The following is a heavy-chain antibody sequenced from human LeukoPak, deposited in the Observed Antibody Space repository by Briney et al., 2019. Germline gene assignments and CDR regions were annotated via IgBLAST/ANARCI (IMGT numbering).Heavy chain of an antibody. CDR2: IKQDGSEK. CDR3: AREDDWNYEDY. J-gene: IGHJ4*02. Sequence: PGGSLRLSCAASGFMFSNYWMSWVRQAPGKGLEWVANIKQDGSEKYYVDSVKGRFTISRDNAKKSLYLQMNSLRAEDMAIYYCAREDDWNYEDYWGQGILVTVSS. V-gene: IGHV3-7*03. CDR1: GFMFSNYW. D-gene: IGHD1-7*01.